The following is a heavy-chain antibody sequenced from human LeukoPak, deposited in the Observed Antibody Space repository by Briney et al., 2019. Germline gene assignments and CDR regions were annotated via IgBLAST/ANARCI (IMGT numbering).Heavy chain of an antibody. CDR2: ISAYNGNT. Sequence: ASVKVSCKASGYTFTSYGISWVRQAPGQGLEWMGWISAYNGNTNYAQKLQGRVTMTTDTSASTAYMELSSLRSEDTAVYYCAIESRGSGSYYRIDYWGQGTLVTVSS. CDR3: AIESRGSGSYYRIDY. V-gene: IGHV1-18*01. CDR1: GYTFTSYG. J-gene: IGHJ4*02. D-gene: IGHD3-10*01.